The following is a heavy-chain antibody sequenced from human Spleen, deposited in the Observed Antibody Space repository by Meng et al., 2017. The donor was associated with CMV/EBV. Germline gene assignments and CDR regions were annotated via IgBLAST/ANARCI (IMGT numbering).Heavy chain of an antibody. D-gene: IGHD2-15*01. J-gene: IGHJ4*02. CDR3: ARDILATPTYYFDY. CDR1: GGSISSSSYY. Sequence: QLQLPGSGPGLVKPSETLSLTCTVSGGSISSSSYYWGWIRQPPGKGLEWIGSIYYSGSTYYNPSLKSRVTISVDTSKNQFSLKLSSVTAADTAVYYCARDILATPTYYFDYWGQGTLVTVSS. V-gene: IGHV4-39*07. CDR2: IYYSGST.